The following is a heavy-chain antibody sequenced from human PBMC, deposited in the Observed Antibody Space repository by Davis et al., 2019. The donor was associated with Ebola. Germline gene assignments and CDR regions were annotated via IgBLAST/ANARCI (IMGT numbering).Heavy chain of an antibody. Sequence: GESLKISCAASGFTFSSYGMHWVRQAPGKGLEWVAVISYDGSNKYYADSVKGRFTISRDNSKNTLYLQMNSLRAEDTAVYYCAKDVYGSGSYLGYFDYWGQGTLVTVSS. CDR1: GFTFSSYG. CDR2: ISYDGSNK. V-gene: IGHV3-30*18. CDR3: AKDVYGSGSYLGYFDY. J-gene: IGHJ4*02. D-gene: IGHD3-10*01.